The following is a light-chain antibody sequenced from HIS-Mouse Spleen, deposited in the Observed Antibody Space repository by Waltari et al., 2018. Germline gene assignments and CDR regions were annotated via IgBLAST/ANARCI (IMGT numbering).Light chain of an antibody. V-gene: IGLV3-10*01. Sequence: SYELTQPPSVSVSPGQTARINCSGDALPKNYAYWYQQKSGQAPGLVIYEDSKRPSGIPERFSGSSSGTMATLTISGAQVEDEADYYCYSTDSSGNHRVFGGGTKLTVL. CDR2: EDS. J-gene: IGLJ2*01. CDR1: ALPKNY. CDR3: YSTDSSGNHRV.